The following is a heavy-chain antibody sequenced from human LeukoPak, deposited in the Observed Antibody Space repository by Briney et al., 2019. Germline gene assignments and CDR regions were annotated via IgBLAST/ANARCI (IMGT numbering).Heavy chain of an antibody. CDR2: IYYSGST. CDR3: ARHLSTIFGVVRFDP. Sequence: PSETLSLTCTVSGGSISSSSYYWGWIRQPPGKGLEWIGSIYYSGSTYYNPSLKSRVTISVDTSKNQFSLKLSSVTAADTAVYYCARHLSTIFGVVRFDPWGQGTLVTVSS. J-gene: IGHJ5*02. CDR1: GGSISSSSYY. D-gene: IGHD3-3*01. V-gene: IGHV4-39*01.